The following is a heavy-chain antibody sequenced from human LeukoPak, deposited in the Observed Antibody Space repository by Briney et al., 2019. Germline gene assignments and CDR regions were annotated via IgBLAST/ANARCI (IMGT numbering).Heavy chain of an antibody. Sequence: PSETLSLTCTVSVDPISIYYSSWIRQPPGKGLEGIEYIYYRGSTNTPPSLKTRVTISVATSKNQFSLKLSSVTAADTAVYYCASLGYSSSWFYFDSWGQGTLVTVSS. V-gene: IGHV4-59*01. CDR2: IYYRGST. CDR1: VDPISIYY. J-gene: IGHJ4*02. D-gene: IGHD6-13*01. CDR3: ASLGYSSSWFYFDS.